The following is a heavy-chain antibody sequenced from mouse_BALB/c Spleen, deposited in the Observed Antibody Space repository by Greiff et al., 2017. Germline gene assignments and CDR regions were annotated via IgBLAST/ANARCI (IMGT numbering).Heavy chain of an antibody. J-gene: IGHJ3*01. D-gene: IGHD1-1*01. Sequence: EVKLMESGGGLVKPGGSLKLSCAASGFTFSSYAMSWVRQTPEKRLEWVASISSGGSTYYPDSVKGRFTISRDNARNILYLQMSSLRSEDTAMYYCARGHYCGSRAWFAYWGQGTLVTVSA. CDR3: ARGHYCGSRAWFAY. CDR2: ISSGGST. CDR1: GFTFSSYA. V-gene: IGHV5-6-5*01.